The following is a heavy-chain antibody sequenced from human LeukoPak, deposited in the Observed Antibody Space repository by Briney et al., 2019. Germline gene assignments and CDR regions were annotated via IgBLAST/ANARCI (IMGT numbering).Heavy chain of an antibody. CDR2: MFYSGNT. V-gene: IGHV4-39*01. Sequence: SETLSLTCTVSGGSISSSSYYWGWIRQPPGKGLEWIGSMFYSGNTYYNPSLKSRVTMSVDTSKNQFSLKLSSVTAADTAVYYCASITVDTAMVYFDYWGQGTLVTVSS. CDR1: GGSISSSSYY. D-gene: IGHD5-18*01. J-gene: IGHJ4*02. CDR3: ASITVDTAMVYFDY.